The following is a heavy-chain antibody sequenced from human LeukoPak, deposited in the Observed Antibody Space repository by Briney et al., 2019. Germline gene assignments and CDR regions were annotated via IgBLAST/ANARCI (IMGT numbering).Heavy chain of an antibody. D-gene: IGHD3-22*01. J-gene: IGHJ3*02. CDR1: GYTFTSYG. V-gene: IGHV1-18*01. CDR3: ARGRRLYYDSSGYYYGAFDI. CDR2: ISAYNGNT. Sequence: ASVKVSCKASGYTFTSYGIGWVRQAPGQGLEWMGWISAYNGNTNYAQKLQGRVTMTTDTSTSTAYMELRSLRSDDTAVYYCARGRRLYYDSSGYYYGAFDIWGQGTMVTVSS.